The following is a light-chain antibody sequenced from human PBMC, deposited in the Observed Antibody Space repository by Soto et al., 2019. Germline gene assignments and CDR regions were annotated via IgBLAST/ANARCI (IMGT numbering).Light chain of an antibody. CDR3: QQYGSSAS. Sequence: EIVWTHAASGQSVDLGERRTLSCRASQSVSSYLAWYQQKPGQAPRLLIYDASNRATGIPARFSGSGSGTDFTPTISRLDTQDSAVYYCQQYGSSASLGQGTKVDIK. CDR1: QSVSSY. J-gene: IGKJ1*01. V-gene: IGKV3-11*01. CDR2: DAS.